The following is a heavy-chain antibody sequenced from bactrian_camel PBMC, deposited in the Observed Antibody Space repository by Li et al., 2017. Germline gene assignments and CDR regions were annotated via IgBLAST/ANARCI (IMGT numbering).Heavy chain of an antibody. D-gene: IGHD6*01. CDR1: RYTYTSGC. Sequence: HVQLVESGGGSMQAGGSLRLACDTFRYTYTSGCVAWFRQTPVKEREGIATIYDRGDSTYYSDSVKGRATISRDNAKNMLYLQMNSLISEDTALYYCASEGETVVDYWGPGTQVTVS. V-gene: IGHV3S1*01. CDR3: ASEGETVVDY. CDR2: IYDRGDST. J-gene: IGHJ4*01.